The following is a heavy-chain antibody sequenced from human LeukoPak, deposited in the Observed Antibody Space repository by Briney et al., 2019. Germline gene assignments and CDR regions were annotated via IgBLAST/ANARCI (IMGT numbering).Heavy chain of an antibody. Sequence: SETLSVTCTVSGGSISSHYWSWIRQPPGKGLEWIGYIYTSGSTNYNPSLKSRVTISVDTSKNQFSLKLSSVTAADTAVYYCARLVSARARYCSSTSCFYYYYYMDVWGKGTTVTVSS. V-gene: IGHV4-4*09. J-gene: IGHJ6*03. CDR2: IYTSGST. CDR1: GGSISSHY. CDR3: ARLVSARARYCSSTSCFYYYYYMDV. D-gene: IGHD2-2*01.